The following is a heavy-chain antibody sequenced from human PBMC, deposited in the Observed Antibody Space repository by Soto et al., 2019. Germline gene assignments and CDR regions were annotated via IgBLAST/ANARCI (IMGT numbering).Heavy chain of an antibody. CDR3: ARVTCGGDCYSPYYYGMDV. D-gene: IGHD2-21*02. J-gene: IGHJ6*02. V-gene: IGHV3-21*01. CDR1: GFTFSSYS. Sequence: EVQLVESGGGLVKPGGSLRLSCAASGFTFSSYSMNWVRQAPGKGLEWVSSISSSSSYIYYADSVKGRFTISRDNAKNSLYLQRNSLRAEDTAVYYCARVTCGGDCYSPYYYGMDVWGQGTTVTVSS. CDR2: ISSSSSYI.